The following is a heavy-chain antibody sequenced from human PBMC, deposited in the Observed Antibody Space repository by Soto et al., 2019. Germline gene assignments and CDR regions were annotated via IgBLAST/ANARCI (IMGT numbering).Heavy chain of an antibody. CDR2: ISYDGSNK. J-gene: IGHJ6*02. D-gene: IGHD1-26*01. CDR1: GFTLSSYG. CDR3: ANGGNPSGSYWYYYYGMDV. Sequence: QVQLVESGGGVVQPGRSLRLSCAASGFTLSSYGMHWVRQAPGKGLEWVAVISYDGSNKYYADSVKGRFTISRDNSKNTLYLQMNSLRAEDTAVYYCANGGNPSGSYWYYYYGMDVWGQGTTVTVSS. V-gene: IGHV3-30*18.